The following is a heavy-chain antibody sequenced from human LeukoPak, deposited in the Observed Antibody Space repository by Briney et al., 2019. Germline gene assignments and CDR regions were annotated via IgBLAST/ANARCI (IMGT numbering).Heavy chain of an antibody. D-gene: IGHD6-19*01. V-gene: IGHV3-23*01. CDR3: AKGEAVADPFDY. CDR2: ISNFGGST. J-gene: IGHJ4*02. Sequence: PGGSLRLSCAASGFTFSSYAMSWVRQAPGKGLEWVSAISNFGGSTYYADSVKGRFTISRDNSKNTLYPQMNSLRAEDTAVYYCAKGEAVADPFDYWGQGTLVTVSS. CDR1: GFTFSSYA.